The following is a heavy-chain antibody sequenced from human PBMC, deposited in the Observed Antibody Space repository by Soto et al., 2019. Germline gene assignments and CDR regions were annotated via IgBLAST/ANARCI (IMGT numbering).Heavy chain of an antibody. V-gene: IGHV4-34*01. CDR3: ARHCSGGSCFVHSGVFSYYYGMDV. CDR2: INHGGST. CDR1: GGSFSGYY. D-gene: IGHD2-15*01. Sequence: KPSETLSLTCADQGGSFSGYYWSWIRQPPGKGLEWIGEINHGGSTNYNPSLKRRVTISVDTSKNQFSLKLSSVTAADTAVYYCARHCSGGSCFVHSGVFSYYYGMDVWGQGTTVTVSS. J-gene: IGHJ6*02.